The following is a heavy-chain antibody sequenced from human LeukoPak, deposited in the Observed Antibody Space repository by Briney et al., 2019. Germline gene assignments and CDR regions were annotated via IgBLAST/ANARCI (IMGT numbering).Heavy chain of an antibody. CDR1: GFTFSSYA. D-gene: IGHD3-10*01. J-gene: IGHJ5*02. Sequence: GGSLRLSCAASGFTFSSYAMHWVRQAPGKGLEWVAVISFDGTNKYYADSVKGRFTISRGNSKNTLYLQMSSLRAEDTAVYYCASHPGRRITMVRGVMGWFDPWGQGTLVTVSS. CDR3: ASHPGRRITMVRGVMGWFDP. V-gene: IGHV3-30*01. CDR2: ISFDGTNK.